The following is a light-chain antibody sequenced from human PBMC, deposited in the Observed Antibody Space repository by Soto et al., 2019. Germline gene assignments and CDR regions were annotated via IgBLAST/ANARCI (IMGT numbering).Light chain of an antibody. CDR1: QSVDRY. J-gene: IGKJ2*02. CDR3: QQRGKWPST. CDR2: DAY. Sequence: EIVMTQSPATLSVSPGDRATLSCRASQSVDRYVAWYQQKLGQAPRLLIYDAYTRATGVGARFTGSGSATDFSLTITSLEPEDFAVYYCQQRGKWPSTFGPGTKVDIK. V-gene: IGKV3-11*01.